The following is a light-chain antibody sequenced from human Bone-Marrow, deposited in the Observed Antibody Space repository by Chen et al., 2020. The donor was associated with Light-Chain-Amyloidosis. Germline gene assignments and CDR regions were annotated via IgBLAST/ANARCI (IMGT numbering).Light chain of an antibody. CDR2: DDS. V-gene: IGLV3-21*02. CDR1: NSGSTS. Sequence: SYVLTQPSSVSVAPGQTATIACGGNNSGSTSVHWYQQTPGQAPLLVVYDDSDRPSGIPERWSGSTSGKTATLTISRVEAGEEADYYCQVWDRSSDRPVFGGGTKLTVL. CDR3: QVWDRSSDRPV. J-gene: IGLJ3*02.